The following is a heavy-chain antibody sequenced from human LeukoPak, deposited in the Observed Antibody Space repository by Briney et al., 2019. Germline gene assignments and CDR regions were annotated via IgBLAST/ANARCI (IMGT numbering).Heavy chain of an antibody. CDR3: ARQHDSYYYYYIDV. CDR1: GFSISNGYY. J-gene: IGHJ6*03. CDR2: LYHSDSA. Sequence: SETLSLTCVVSGFSISNGYYWVWIRQPLGRGLEWIGSLYHSDSAYYNTSLRSRVSMSVDMSKNQFSLTLSFVTAADTAVYYCARQHDSYYYYYIDVWGSGTTVTVSS. V-gene: IGHV4-38-2*01.